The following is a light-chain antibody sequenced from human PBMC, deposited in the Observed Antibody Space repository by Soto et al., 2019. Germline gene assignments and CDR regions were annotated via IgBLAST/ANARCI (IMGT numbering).Light chain of an antibody. CDR1: QSISSW. V-gene: IGKV1-5*03. CDR3: QQYNSWPRT. J-gene: IGKJ4*01. CDR2: KAS. Sequence: DIQMTQSPSTLSASVGDRVTITCRASQSISSWLAWYQQKPGKAPKLLIYKASSLESGVPSRFSGSGSGTEFTLTISSLLPDDFATYYCQQYNSWPRTFGGGTKVEIQ.